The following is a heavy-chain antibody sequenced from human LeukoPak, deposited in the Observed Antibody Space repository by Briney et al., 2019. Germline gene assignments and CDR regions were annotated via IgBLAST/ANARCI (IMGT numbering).Heavy chain of an antibody. D-gene: IGHD3-10*01. CDR1: GFTFSSYS. CDR3: ARISYYYATYYYYYYMDV. CDR2: ISSSSSTI. Sequence: GGSLRLSCAASGFTFSSYSMNWVRQAPGKGLEWVSYISSSSSTIYYADSVKGRFTISRDNAKNSLYLQMNSLRAEDTAVYHCARISYYYATYYYYYYMDVWGKGTTVTVSS. J-gene: IGHJ6*03. V-gene: IGHV3-48*01.